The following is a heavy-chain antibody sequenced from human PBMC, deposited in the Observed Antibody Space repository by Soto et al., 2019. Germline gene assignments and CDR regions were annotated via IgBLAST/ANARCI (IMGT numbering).Heavy chain of an antibody. CDR2: INHSGST. V-gene: IGHV4-34*01. CDR3: ARTKSLWLGELLPTYNWLDP. Sequence: SETLSLTCAVYGGSFSGYYWSWIRQPPGKGLEWIGEINHSGSTNYNPSLKSRVTISVDTSKNQFSLKLSSVTAADTAVYYCARTKSLWLGELLPTYNWLDPRGQGTLVTVAS. CDR1: GGSFSGYY. D-gene: IGHD3-10*01. J-gene: IGHJ5*02.